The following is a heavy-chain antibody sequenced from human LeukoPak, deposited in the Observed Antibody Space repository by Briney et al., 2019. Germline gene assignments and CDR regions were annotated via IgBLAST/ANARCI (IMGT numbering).Heavy chain of an antibody. CDR2: IYCSGTT. J-gene: IGHJ4*02. D-gene: IGHD4-23*01. CDR1: GGSINSGGYC. V-gene: IGHV4-31*03. CDR3: ARAPYGGNSGFDY. Sequence: PSETLSLTCTVSGGSINSGGYCGWLRQPPGKGLEWFGYIYCSGTTYYSPSLRSRVTMSVDTSKNQFSLQLSSVTAADTAVYCARAPYGGNSGFDYWGQGALVTVSS.